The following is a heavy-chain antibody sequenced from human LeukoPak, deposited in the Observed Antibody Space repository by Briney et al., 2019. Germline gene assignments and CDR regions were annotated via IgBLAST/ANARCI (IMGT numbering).Heavy chain of an antibody. V-gene: IGHV4-34*01. CDR2: INHSGST. Sequence: PSETLSLTCAVYGGSFSGYYWSWIRQPPGKGLEWIGEINHSGSTNYNPSLKSRVTISVDTSKNQFSLKLSPVTAADTAVYYCARESRIAAARFYYYYGMDVWGQGTTVTVSS. J-gene: IGHJ6*02. CDR3: ARESRIAAARFYYYYGMDV. CDR1: GGSFSGYY. D-gene: IGHD6-13*01.